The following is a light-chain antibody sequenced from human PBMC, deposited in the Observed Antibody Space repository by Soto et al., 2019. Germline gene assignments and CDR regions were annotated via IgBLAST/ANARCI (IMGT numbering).Light chain of an antibody. CDR2: GAS. Sequence: EIVLTQSPGTLSLSPGERATLSCRARQSVSSSYLAWYQQKPGQAPRLLIYGASSRATGIPDRFSGSGSGTDFTFTISSLQPEDIATYYCQQYDNLPYTFGQGTRLENK. J-gene: IGKJ5*01. CDR1: QSVSSSY. CDR3: QQYDNLPYT. V-gene: IGKV3-20*01.